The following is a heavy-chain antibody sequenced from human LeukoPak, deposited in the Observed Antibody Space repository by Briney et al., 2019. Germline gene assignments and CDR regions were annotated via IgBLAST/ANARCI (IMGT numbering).Heavy chain of an antibody. CDR1: GYTFTGYY. D-gene: IGHD3-22*01. J-gene: IGHJ4*02. V-gene: IGHV1-2*02. CDR2: INPNSGGT. Sequence: AASVTVSCKASGYTFTGYYMHWVRQAPGQGLEWMGWINPNSGGTNYAQKFQGRVTMTRDTSISTAYMELSRLRSDDTAVYYCARVAEDDSSGYYYRDPSRLDYWGQGTLVTVSS. CDR3: ARVAEDDSSGYYYRDPSRLDY.